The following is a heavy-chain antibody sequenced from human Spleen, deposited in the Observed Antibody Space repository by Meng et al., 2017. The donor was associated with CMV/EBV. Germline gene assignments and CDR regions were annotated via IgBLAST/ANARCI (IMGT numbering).Heavy chain of an antibody. CDR1: GYTFGNYG. D-gene: IGHD3-10*01. J-gene: IGHJ4*02. V-gene: IGHV1-18*04. CDR2: ISGNSGHT. CDR3: ARDQRYYGSGSFPPSNF. Sequence: ASVKVSCKASGYTFGNYGITWVRQAPGQGLEWMGWISGNSGHTNYAQRLQGRVTMTTDTSTSTAYMELRSLRSDDTAVYYCARDQRYYGSGSFPPSNFWGQGTLVTVSS.